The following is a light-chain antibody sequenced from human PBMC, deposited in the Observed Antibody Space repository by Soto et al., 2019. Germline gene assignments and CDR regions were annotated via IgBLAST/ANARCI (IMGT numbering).Light chain of an antibody. CDR1: QSVSRN. CDR2: DAS. CDR3: QQYYNWPRT. V-gene: IGKV3-15*01. Sequence: VVMTQSPATLSVSPGESATLSCRASQSVSRNLAWYQQKFGQAPRLLIYDASTRATDIPDRFSGSGSGTQFTLTITSLQSEDLAIYYCQQYYNWPRTFGQGTKVDI. J-gene: IGKJ1*01.